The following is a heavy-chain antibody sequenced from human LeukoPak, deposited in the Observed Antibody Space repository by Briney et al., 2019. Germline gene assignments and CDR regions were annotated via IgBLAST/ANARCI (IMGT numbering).Heavy chain of an antibody. J-gene: IGHJ3*02. V-gene: IGHV4-39*07. CDR3: ARDRKVFPLDAFDI. Sequence: SETLSLTCTVSGGSISSTSYYWGWIRQPPGKGLEWIGSISYSGTTYYNPSLKSRVTISVDTSKNQFSLKLSSVTAADTAVYYCARDRKVFPLDAFDIWGQGTMVTVSS. CDR1: GGSISSTSYY. CDR2: ISYSGTT. D-gene: IGHD1-14*01.